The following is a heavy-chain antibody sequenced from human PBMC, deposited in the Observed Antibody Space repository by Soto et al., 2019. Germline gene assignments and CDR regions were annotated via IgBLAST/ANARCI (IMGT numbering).Heavy chain of an antibody. CDR1: GGSISSSNW. J-gene: IGHJ4*02. CDR3: ARDTPTYDSSGYLDY. CDR2: IYHSGST. D-gene: IGHD3-22*01. V-gene: IGHV4-4*02. Sequence: QVQLQESGPGLVKPSGTLSLTCAVSGGSISSSNWWSWVRQPPGKGLEWIGEIYHSGSTNYNPSLQSRVTISVDKSKNQFSLKLSSVTAADTAVYYCARDTPTYDSSGYLDYWGQGTLVTVSS.